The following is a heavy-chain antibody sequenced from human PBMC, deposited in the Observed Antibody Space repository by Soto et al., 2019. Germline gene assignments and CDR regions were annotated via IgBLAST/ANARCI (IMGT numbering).Heavy chain of an antibody. V-gene: IGHV3-48*02. Sequence: EVQLVESGGGLVQPGGSLRLSCAASGFTFSSYSMNWVRQAPGKGLEWVSYISGSSRTIYYVDSVKDRFTISRDNAKNSLYLQMNSLRDEDTAVYYCARDMDSGGYGAFDIWGQGTMVTVSS. D-gene: IGHD3-22*01. CDR2: ISGSSRTI. CDR1: GFTFSSYS. J-gene: IGHJ3*02. CDR3: ARDMDSGGYGAFDI.